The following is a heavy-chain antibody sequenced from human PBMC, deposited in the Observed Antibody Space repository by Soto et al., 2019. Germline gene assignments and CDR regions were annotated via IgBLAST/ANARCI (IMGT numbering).Heavy chain of an antibody. Sequence: PGGSLRLSCAASGFTLSGYSMHWVRQAPGKGLEWVAVTSHDGSNNYCADSVKGRFTISRDNSKNTLYLQMDGLRPEDTAVYFCVRDTNLVATTGYSSYGLDVWGQGTTVTVSS. J-gene: IGHJ6*02. D-gene: IGHD1-26*01. CDR1: GFTLSGYS. V-gene: IGHV3-30-3*01. CDR2: TSHDGSNN. CDR3: VRDTNLVATTGYSSYGLDV.